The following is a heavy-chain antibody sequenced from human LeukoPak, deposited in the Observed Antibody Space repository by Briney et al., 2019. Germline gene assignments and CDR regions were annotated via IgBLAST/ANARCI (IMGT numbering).Heavy chain of an antibody. CDR1: GSTFSSYA. D-gene: IGHD2-2*01. CDR3: ARVGGGYCSSTSCPHNYFDY. CDR2: ISYGGSNK. Sequence: GGSLRLSCAASGSTFSSYAMHWVRQAPGKGLEGVAVISYGGSNKYYADSVKGRFTISRDNSKNTLYLQMNSLRAEDTAVYYCARVGGGYCSSTSCPHNYFDYWGQGTLVTVSS. V-gene: IGHV3-30*04. J-gene: IGHJ4*02.